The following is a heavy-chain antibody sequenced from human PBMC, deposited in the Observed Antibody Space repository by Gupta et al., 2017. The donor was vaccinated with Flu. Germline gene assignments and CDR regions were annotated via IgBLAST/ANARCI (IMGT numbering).Heavy chain of an antibody. Sequence: QVQLVQSGAEVKKPGASVKVSCKASGYTFTGYYMHGVRQAPGQGLEWMGWINPESGGTNYAQKLQGRVTTTRDTSISTAYMELSRLRSDDTAVYYCARMGGGGYDAFDIGGQGTKVTVSS. J-gene: IGHJ3*02. V-gene: IGHV1-2*02. CDR2: INPESGGT. CDR3: ARMGGGGYDAFDI. CDR1: GYTFTGYY. D-gene: IGHD2-15*01.